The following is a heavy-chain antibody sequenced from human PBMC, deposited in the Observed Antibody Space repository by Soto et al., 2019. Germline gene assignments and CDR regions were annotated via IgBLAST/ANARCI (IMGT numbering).Heavy chain of an antibody. CDR1: GGTFSSYT. Sequence: QVQRVQSGAEVKKPGSSVKVSCKASGGTFSSYTISWVRQAPGQGLEWMGRIIPILGIANYAQKFQGRVTITADKSQRTAYMELRSLRSEDGAVYYCAMEYCSSTSCYRDYWGQGTLVTVPS. CDR2: IIPILGIA. CDR3: AMEYCSSTSCYRDY. J-gene: IGHJ4*02. D-gene: IGHD2-2*02. V-gene: IGHV1-69*02.